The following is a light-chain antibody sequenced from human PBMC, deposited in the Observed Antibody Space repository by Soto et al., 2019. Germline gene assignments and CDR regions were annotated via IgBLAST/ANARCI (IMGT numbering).Light chain of an antibody. V-gene: IGKV3-15*01. J-gene: IGKJ5*01. CDR3: QQYNNWPLT. CDR2: VAS. Sequence: EIVMTQSPAPLSVSPGERATLSCRASQSVSSNLAWYQQKPGQAPRLLIYVASSMATGIPVRFSGSGSGTEFTLTISSLQSEDFAVYYCQQYNNWPLTVGQGTQLEIK. CDR1: QSVSSN.